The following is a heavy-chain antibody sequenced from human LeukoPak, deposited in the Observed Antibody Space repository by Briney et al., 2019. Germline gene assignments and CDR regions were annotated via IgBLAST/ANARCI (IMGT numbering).Heavy chain of an antibody. CDR1: GYTFTSYG. Sequence: ASVKVSCKASGYTFTSYGISWVRQAPGQGLEWMGWISPYNGNTNYAQKLQGRVTMTTDTSTSTAYMELRSLRSEDTAVYYCARDRTGRDYGDYADYWGQGTLVTVSS. CDR2: ISPYNGNT. V-gene: IGHV1-18*01. J-gene: IGHJ4*02. CDR3: ARDRTGRDYGDYADY. D-gene: IGHD4-17*01.